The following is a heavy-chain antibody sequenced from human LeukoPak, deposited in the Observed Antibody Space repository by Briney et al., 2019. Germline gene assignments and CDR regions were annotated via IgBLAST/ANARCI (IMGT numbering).Heavy chain of an antibody. CDR2: IYYSGST. V-gene: IGHV4-59*01. D-gene: IGHD1-1*01. Sequence: SETLSLTCTVSGGSISSYYWSWIRQPPGKGLEWIGYIYYSGSTNYNPSLKSRVTISVDTSKNQFSLKLSSGTAADTAVYYCARDLENAFDIWGQGTMVTVSS. J-gene: IGHJ3*02. CDR3: ARDLENAFDI. CDR1: GGSISSYY.